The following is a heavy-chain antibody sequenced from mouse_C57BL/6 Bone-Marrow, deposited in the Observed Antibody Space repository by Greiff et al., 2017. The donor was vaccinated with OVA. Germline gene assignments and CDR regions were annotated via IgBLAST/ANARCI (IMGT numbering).Heavy chain of an antibody. J-gene: IGHJ4*01. Sequence: DVMLVESGGDLVKPGGSLKLSCAASGFTFSSYGMSWVRQTPDKRLEWVATISSGGSYTYYPDSVKGRFTISRDNAKNTLYLQMSSLKSEDTAMYYCARHGVYAMDYWGQGTSVTVSS. CDR2: ISSGGSYT. CDR1: GFTFSSYG. CDR3: ARHGVYAMDY. V-gene: IGHV5-6*02.